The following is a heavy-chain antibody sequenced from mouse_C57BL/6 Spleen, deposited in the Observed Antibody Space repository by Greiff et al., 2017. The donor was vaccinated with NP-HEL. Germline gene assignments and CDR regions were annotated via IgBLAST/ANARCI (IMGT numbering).Heavy chain of an antibody. CDR2: INPYNGGT. J-gene: IGHJ3*01. V-gene: IGHV1-19*01. CDR1: GYTFTDYY. CDR3: ARKGDDYAWFAY. D-gene: IGHD2-4*01. Sequence: VQLQQSGPVLVKPGASVKMSCKASGYTFTDYYMNWVKQSHGKSLEWIGVINPYNGGTSYNQKFKGKATLTVDKSTSTAYMELNSLTSEDSAVYDCARKGDDYAWFAYWGQGTLVTVSA.